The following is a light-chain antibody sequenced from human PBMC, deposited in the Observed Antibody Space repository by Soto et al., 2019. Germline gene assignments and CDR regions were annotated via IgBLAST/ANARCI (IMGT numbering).Light chain of an antibody. CDR2: GAS. Sequence: EIVLTQSPGTLSLSPGERATLSCRASQSVSSSSLAWYQQKPGQAPRLLIYGASSRRIGIQDRFSGSGSGTDFTLTISRLEPDDFAVFYSQQYGSSPYTFGQGTKLEIK. V-gene: IGKV3-20*01. J-gene: IGKJ2*01. CDR1: QSVSSSS. CDR3: QQYGSSPYT.